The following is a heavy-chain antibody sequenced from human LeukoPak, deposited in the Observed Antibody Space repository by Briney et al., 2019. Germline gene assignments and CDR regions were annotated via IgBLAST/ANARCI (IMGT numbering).Heavy chain of an antibody. V-gene: IGHV3-30*03. CDR3: ATGIGYGDYGYFDY. CDR2: ISYDGSNK. D-gene: IGHD4-17*01. CDR1: GFTFSSYG. J-gene: IGHJ4*02. Sequence: PGGSLRLSCAASGFTFSSYGMHWVRQAPGKGLEWVAVISYDGSNKYYADSVKGRFTISRDSSKNTLYLQMNSLRAEDTAVYYCATGIGYGDYGYFDYWGQGTLVTVSS.